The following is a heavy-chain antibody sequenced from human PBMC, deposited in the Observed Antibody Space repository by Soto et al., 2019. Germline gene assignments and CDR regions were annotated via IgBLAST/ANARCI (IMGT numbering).Heavy chain of an antibody. CDR3: VREGGTLGHSLGELFPTQNYHYYGMDV. Sequence: GSSVKVCCKASGYSFTGYYIHWLRQAPGQGPEWMGWINPNTGDAKYAQKFQGWVTLTRDTSISTAYMEMKRLKSDDTAVFYCVREGGTLGHSLGELFPTQNYHYYGMDVWGQGTTVTVSS. J-gene: IGHJ6*02. V-gene: IGHV1-2*04. D-gene: IGHD3-10*01. CDR2: INPNTGDA. CDR1: GYSFTGYY.